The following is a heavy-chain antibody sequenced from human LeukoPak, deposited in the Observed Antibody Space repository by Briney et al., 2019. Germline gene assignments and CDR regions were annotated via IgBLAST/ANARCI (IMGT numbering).Heavy chain of an antibody. Sequence: PSETLSLTCTVSGGSISGYYWSWIRQPPGKGLEWIGYIYYTGNTNYNPSLKSRVTISVDTSKNQFSLKLSSVTAADTAVYYCASGWRNDAKRHFDYWGQGALVAVSS. D-gene: IGHD4/OR15-4a*01. J-gene: IGHJ4*02. CDR2: IYYTGNT. V-gene: IGHV4-59*01. CDR1: GGSISGYY. CDR3: ASGWRNDAKRHFDY.